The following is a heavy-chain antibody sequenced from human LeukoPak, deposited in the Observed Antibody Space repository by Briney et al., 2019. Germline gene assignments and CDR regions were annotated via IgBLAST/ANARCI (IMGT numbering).Heavy chain of an antibody. D-gene: IGHD2-8*01. Sequence: SETLSLTCTVSGGSISSYYWSWIRQPPGKGLEWIGYIYHSGSTYYNPSLKSRVTISVDRSKNQFSLKLSSVTAADTAVYYCARARARPPRVLIDAFDIWGQGTMVTVSS. CDR3: ARARARPPRVLIDAFDI. V-gene: IGHV4-59*12. CDR2: IYHSGST. J-gene: IGHJ3*02. CDR1: GGSISSYY.